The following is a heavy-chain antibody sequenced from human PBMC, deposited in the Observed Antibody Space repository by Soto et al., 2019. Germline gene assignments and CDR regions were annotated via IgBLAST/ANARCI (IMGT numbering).Heavy chain of an antibody. CDR3: VRGDGNYYDGNGYLGRH. CDR2: IKSDGSWA. J-gene: IGHJ4*02. D-gene: IGHD3-22*01. CDR1: GFTFSSYW. Sequence: EVQLVESGGGLVQPGGSLRLSCTASGFTFSSYWMHWVRQAPGKGLEWVSRIKSDGSWALYADSMEGRLTISRDNAKNTLDLQITSLRAEHTTVYYCVRGDGNYYDGNGYLGRHWGQATLVTVSS. V-gene: IGHV3-74*01.